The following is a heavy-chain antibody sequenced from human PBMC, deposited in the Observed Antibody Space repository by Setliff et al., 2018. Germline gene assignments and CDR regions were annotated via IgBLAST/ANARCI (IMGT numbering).Heavy chain of an antibody. D-gene: IGHD2-15*01. J-gene: IGHJ5*02. CDR1: GGSISSGGYY. V-gene: IGHV4-39*01. CDR2: IYDSGSS. CDR3: GRGFSRIEGWGNWFDP. Sequence: PSETLSLTCTVSGGSISSGGYYWSWIRQHPGKGLEWIGNIYDSGSSNYNASLKSRLIITRDTSKNQISLKLTSVTAADTAVYYCGRGFSRIEGWGNWFDPWGQGILVTVSS.